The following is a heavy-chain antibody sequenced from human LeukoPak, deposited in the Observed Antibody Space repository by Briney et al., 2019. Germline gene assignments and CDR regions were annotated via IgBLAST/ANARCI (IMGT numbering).Heavy chain of an antibody. Sequence: PGGSLRLSCAASGFTFSSYWMSWVRQAPGKGLEWVANIKQEGSEKYYVDSVKGRLTISRDNAKNSLYLQMNSLRAEDTAVYYCARDWLGYSGSYFWFDPWGQGTLVTVSS. V-gene: IGHV3-7*01. CDR2: IKQEGSEK. CDR3: ARDWLGYSGSYFWFDP. D-gene: IGHD1-26*01. J-gene: IGHJ5*02. CDR1: GFTFSSYW.